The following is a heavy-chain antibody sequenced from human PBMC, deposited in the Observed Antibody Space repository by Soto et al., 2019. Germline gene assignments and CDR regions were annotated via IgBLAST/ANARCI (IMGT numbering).Heavy chain of an antibody. CDR2: ISAYNGNT. CDR3: ARALRYSSGLIREFDY. CDR1: GYTFTRYG. J-gene: IGHJ4*02. D-gene: IGHD6-19*01. V-gene: IGHV1-18*01. Sequence: ASVKVSCKAFGYTFTRYGISWGRQAPGQGLEWMGWISAYNGNTNYAQKLQGRVTMTTDTSTSTAYMELRSLRSDDTAVYYCARALRYSSGLIREFDYWGQGTLVTVS.